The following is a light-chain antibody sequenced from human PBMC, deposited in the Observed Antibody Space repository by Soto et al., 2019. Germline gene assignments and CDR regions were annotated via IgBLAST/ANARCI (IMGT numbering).Light chain of an antibody. J-gene: IGKJ1*01. CDR1: QSVISSY. Sequence: EIVLTQSPGTLSLSPGERATISCRASQSVISSYLAWYQQKSGQAPRLFIYGASNRATGIPDRFSGSGSGTDFTLTISRLEPEDFAVYYCQQYGSSLWTFGQGTKVDIK. V-gene: IGKV3-20*01. CDR3: QQYGSSLWT. CDR2: GAS.